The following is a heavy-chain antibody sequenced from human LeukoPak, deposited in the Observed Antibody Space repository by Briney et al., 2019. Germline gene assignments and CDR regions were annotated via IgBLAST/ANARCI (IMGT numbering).Heavy chain of an antibody. D-gene: IGHD1-26*01. J-gene: IGHJ4*02. CDR1: GYTFTYHY. CDR2: INPSNGNT. Sequence: ASVTVSCKASGYTFTYHYIHLVRQVPGQGLKWMGIINPSNGNTNYAQKFQGRVTMTRDTSTSTVYMELNSLGSKDTAVYYCARESDSGKDFDCWGQGTLVTVSS. CDR3: ARESDSGKDFDC. V-gene: IGHV1-46*01.